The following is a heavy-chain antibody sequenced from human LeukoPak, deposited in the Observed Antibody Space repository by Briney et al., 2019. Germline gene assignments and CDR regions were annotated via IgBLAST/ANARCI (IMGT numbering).Heavy chain of an antibody. CDR2: IYTSGST. V-gene: IGHV4-4*07. CDR3: ARGCSSTSCPSTYYYYYMDV. D-gene: IGHD2-2*01. CDR1: GGSISSYY. J-gene: IGHJ6*03. Sequence: SETLSLTCTVSGGSISSYYWSWIRQPAGKGLEWIGRIYTSGSTNYNPSLKSRVTMSVDTSKNQFSLKLTSVTAADTAVYYCARGCSSTSCPSTYYYYYMDVWGKGTTATVSS.